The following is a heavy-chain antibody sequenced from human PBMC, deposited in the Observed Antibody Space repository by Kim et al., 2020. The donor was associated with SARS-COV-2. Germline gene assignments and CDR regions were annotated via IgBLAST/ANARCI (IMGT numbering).Heavy chain of an antibody. V-gene: IGHV1-46*01. CDR3: ARDLSVVVAATPGWFDP. J-gene: IGHJ5*02. CDR2: INPSGGST. Sequence: ASVKVSCKASGYTFTSYYMHWVRQAPGQGLEWMGIINPSGGSTSYAQKFQGRVTMTRDTSTSTVYMELSSLRSEDTAVYYCARDLSVVVAATPGWFDPWGQGTLVTVSS. D-gene: IGHD2-15*01. CDR1: GYTFTSYY.